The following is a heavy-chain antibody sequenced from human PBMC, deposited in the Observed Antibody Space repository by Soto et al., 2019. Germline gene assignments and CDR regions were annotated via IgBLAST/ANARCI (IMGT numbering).Heavy chain of an antibody. V-gene: IGHV4-34*01. Sequence: QVQLQQWGAGLLKPSETLSLTCAVYGGSFSGYYWSWIRQPPGKGLEWIGEINHSGSTNYNPSLKSRVTISVDTSKNPFSLKLSSVTAADTAVYYCARGPTRDIVVVVAAREAAFDIWGQGTMVTVSS. CDR2: INHSGST. CDR3: ARGPTRDIVVVVAAREAAFDI. J-gene: IGHJ3*02. CDR1: GGSFSGYY. D-gene: IGHD2-15*01.